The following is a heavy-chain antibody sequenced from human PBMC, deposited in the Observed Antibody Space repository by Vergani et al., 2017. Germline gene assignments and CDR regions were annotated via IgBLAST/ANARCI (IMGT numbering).Heavy chain of an antibody. CDR2: VHRNGNT. CDR1: GYSVGSGYY. CDR3: ARQNPYGSAHGDF. Sequence: QVDLQESGPGLVKSSETLSLNFPVSGYSVGSGYYWVWIRQPPGRGLEWIGYVHRNGNTYYTSSLRSRATISRDTSKNQFSLRLNSVTAADTAVYYWARQNPYGSAHGDFWGRGVLVTVSS. J-gene: IGHJ4*02. D-gene: IGHD3-10*01. V-gene: IGHV4-38-2*01.